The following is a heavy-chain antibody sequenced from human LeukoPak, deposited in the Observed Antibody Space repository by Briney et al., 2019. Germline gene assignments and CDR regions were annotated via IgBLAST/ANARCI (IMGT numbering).Heavy chain of an antibody. D-gene: IGHD2-2*01. CDR2: ISYDGSNK. Sequence: GGSLRLSCAASGFTFSSYAMHWVRQAPGKGLEWVAVISYDGSNKYYADPVKGRFTISRDNSKNTLYLQMNSLRAEDTAVYYCARGFPYCSSTSCYPPDYWGQGTLVTVSS. J-gene: IGHJ4*02. V-gene: IGHV3-30-3*01. CDR1: GFTFSSYA. CDR3: ARGFPYCSSTSCYPPDY.